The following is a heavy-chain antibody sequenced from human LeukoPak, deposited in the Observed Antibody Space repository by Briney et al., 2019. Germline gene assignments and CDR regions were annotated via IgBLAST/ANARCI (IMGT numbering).Heavy chain of an antibody. CDR2: IKHDASEK. CDR1: GFIFSGYW. D-gene: IGHD1-26*01. J-gene: IGHJ4*02. CDR3: ARRWDAESSL. V-gene: IGHV3-7*01. Sequence: GGPLRLPCEASGFIFSGYWMSWVGQARGEGLEWVANIKHDASEKHYVDSVKGRLTISSDNTKNSVFPQMDRLGVDATAVYYGARRWDAESSLWGQGTLVSVSS.